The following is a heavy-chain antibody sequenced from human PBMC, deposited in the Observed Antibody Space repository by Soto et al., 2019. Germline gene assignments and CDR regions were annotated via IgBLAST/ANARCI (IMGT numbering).Heavy chain of an antibody. Sequence: QVQLVQSAAEVKKPGASVKVSCKASGYIFTGYFMHWVRQAPGQGLEWMGWINPTSGATMYVEKFQGRVIMTRDTSISTFYMEVSRLTSDDTAVYYCARGRRENSGYLWGHGTLVTVSS. CDR2: INPTSGAT. CDR3: ARGRRENSGYL. CDR1: GYIFTGYF. V-gene: IGHV1-2*02. J-gene: IGHJ4*01. D-gene: IGHD5-12*01.